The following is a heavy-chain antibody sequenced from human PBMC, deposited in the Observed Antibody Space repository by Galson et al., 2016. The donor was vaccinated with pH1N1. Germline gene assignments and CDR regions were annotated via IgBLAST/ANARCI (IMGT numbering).Heavy chain of an antibody. CDR3: TRYYSYLITNSGDYYYYYMDV. Sequence: SLRLSCAASGFTFSSYAMSWFRQAPGKGLEWVGFIRVKTYGGTTEYAASVKGRFNISRDDSKSIAYLQMNSLKTEDTDVYYCTRYYSYLITNSGDYYYYYMDVWGKGTTVTVSS. J-gene: IGHJ6*03. CDR2: IRVKTYGGTT. D-gene: IGHD3-3*01. V-gene: IGHV3-49*03. CDR1: GFTFSSYA.